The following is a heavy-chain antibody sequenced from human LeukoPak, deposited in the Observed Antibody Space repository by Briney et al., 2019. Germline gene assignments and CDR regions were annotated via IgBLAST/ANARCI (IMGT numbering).Heavy chain of an antibody. V-gene: IGHV1-8*03. CDR3: ARGLAVPAASIDP. CDR1: GYTFTSYD. D-gene: IGHD2-2*01. J-gene: IGHJ5*02. Sequence: ASVKVSCKASGYTFTSYDINWVRQATGQGLEWMGWMNPNSGNTGYAQKSQGRVTITRNTSISTAYMELSSLRSEDTAVYYCARGLAVPAASIDPWGQGTLVTVSS. CDR2: MNPNSGNT.